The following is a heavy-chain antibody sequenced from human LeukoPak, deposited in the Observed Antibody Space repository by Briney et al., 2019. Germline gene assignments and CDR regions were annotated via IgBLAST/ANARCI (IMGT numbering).Heavy chain of an antibody. Sequence: KASETLSLTCTVSGGSISSSSNYWGWIRQPPGKGLEWIGSIYYSGSTYYNPSLKSRVTISVDTSKNQFSLKLSSVTAADTAVYYSISYYYHSGSHYNGVDYWGQGTLVTVSS. D-gene: IGHD3-10*01. CDR1: GGSISSSSNY. J-gene: IGHJ4*02. V-gene: IGHV4-39*01. CDR3: ISYYYHSGSHYNGVDY. CDR2: IYYSGST.